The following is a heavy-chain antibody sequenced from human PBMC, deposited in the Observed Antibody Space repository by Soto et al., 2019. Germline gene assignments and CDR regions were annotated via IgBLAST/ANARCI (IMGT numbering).Heavy chain of an antibody. D-gene: IGHD6-13*01. V-gene: IGHV4-30-4*01. Sequence: SLTCTVSGGSISSGDYYWSWIRQPPGKGLEWIWYIYYSVSTYYNPSLKSRVTISVDTSKNQFSLKLSSVTAADTAVYYCARAGGVRQQLVRGWFDPWGQGTLVTVYS. CDR1: GGSISSGDYY. J-gene: IGHJ5*02. CDR3: ARAGGVRQQLVRGWFDP. CDR2: IYYSVST.